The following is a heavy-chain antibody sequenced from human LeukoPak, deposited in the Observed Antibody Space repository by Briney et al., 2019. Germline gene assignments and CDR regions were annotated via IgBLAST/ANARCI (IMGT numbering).Heavy chain of an antibody. CDR1: GFTFSSYW. J-gene: IGHJ3*02. D-gene: IGHD3-22*01. Sequence: GGSLRLSCAASGFTFSSYWMHWVRQAPGKGLVWVSLINSDGSSTSYADSVKGRFTISRDNAKNTLYLQMNSLRAEDTAVYYCARAYYYDSSGYLGDAFDIWGQGTMVTVSS. CDR3: ARAYYYDSSGYLGDAFDI. CDR2: INSDGSST. V-gene: IGHV3-74*01.